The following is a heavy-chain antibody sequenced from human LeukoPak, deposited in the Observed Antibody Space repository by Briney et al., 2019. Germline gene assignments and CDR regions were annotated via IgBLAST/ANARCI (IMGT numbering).Heavy chain of an antibody. V-gene: IGHV3-23*01. CDR3: AKGMSWFDP. Sequence: AGGSLRLSCAASGFTFNSYGMTWVRQAPGKGVEWVSSISGSGGSTYYADSGKGRFTISRDNSENTVYLQMNSLRAEDTAVYYCAKGMSWFDPWGQATLVTVSS. J-gene: IGHJ5*02. CDR2: ISGSGGST. CDR1: GFTFNSYG.